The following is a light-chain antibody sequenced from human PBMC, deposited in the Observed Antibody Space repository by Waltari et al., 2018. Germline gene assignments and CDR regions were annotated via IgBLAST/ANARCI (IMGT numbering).Light chain of an antibody. CDR3: CSFTSRSTWV. Sequence: QSALTQPASASGSPGQSITIPCTGTSSDVRGYNYVSWYQQHPGKVPKLLIFDVSNRPSGVSNRFSGSKSGNTASLTISGLQAEDESDYYCCSFTSRSTWVFGGGTKLTVL. V-gene: IGLV2-14*01. CDR2: DVS. CDR1: SSDVRGYNY. J-gene: IGLJ3*02.